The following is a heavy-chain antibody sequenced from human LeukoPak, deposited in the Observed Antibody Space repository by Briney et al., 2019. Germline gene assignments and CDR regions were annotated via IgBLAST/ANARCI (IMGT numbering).Heavy chain of an antibody. D-gene: IGHD2-2*01. CDR2: ISYDGSNK. V-gene: IGHV3-30-3*01. J-gene: IGHJ4*02. CDR3: ARGIPDPGLIVVVPAAIGATTDFDY. Sequence: GGSLRLSCAASGFTFSSYAMHWVRQAPGKGLEWVAVISYDGSNKYYADSVKGRFTISRDNSKNTLYLQMNSLRAEDTAVYYCARGIPDPGLIVVVPAAIGATTDFDYWGQGTLVTVSS. CDR1: GFTFSSYA.